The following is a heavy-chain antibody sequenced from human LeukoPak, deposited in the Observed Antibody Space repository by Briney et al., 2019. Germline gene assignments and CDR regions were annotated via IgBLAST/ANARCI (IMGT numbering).Heavy chain of an antibody. V-gene: IGHV4-59*01. CDR3: ARNPPKGYDSSGYYFDY. Sequence: SETLSLTCAVYGGSFSGYYWSWIRQPPGKGLEWIGYIYYSGSTNYNPSLKSRVTISVDTSKNQFSLKLSSVTAADTAVYYCARNPPKGYDSSGYYFDYWGQGTLVTASS. J-gene: IGHJ4*02. CDR1: GGSFSGYY. D-gene: IGHD3-22*01. CDR2: IYYSGST.